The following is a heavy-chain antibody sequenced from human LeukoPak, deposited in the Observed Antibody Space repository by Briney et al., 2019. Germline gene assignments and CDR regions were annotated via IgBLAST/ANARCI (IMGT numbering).Heavy chain of an antibody. CDR3: ARDRGGTYLGDHFDY. D-gene: IGHD1-26*01. V-gene: IGHV3-30*03. CDR1: GFTFSSYG. Sequence: GRSLRLSCAASGFTFSSYGMHWVRQAPGKGLEWVAVISYDGSNKYYADSVKGRFTISRDNSKNTLYLQMDSLRAEDTAVYYCARDRGGTYLGDHFDYWGQGTLVTVSS. J-gene: IGHJ4*02. CDR2: ISYDGSNK.